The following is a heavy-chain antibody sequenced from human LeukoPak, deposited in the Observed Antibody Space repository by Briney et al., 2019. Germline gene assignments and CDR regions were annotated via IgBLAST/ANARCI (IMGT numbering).Heavy chain of an antibody. V-gene: IGHV3-49*04. D-gene: IGHD2-15*01. CDR1: GFTFGDYA. CDR2: IRSKAYGGTT. J-gene: IGHJ4*02. CDR3: TSVVVVAATRADY. Sequence: GGSLRLSCTASGFTFGDYAMSWVRQAPGKGLEWVGFIRSKAYGGTTEYAASVKGRFTISRDDSKSIAYLQMNSLKTEDTDVYYCTSVVVVAATRADYWGQGTLVTVSS.